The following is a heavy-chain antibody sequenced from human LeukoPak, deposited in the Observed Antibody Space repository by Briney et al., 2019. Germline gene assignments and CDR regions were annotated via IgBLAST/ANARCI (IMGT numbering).Heavy chain of an antibody. CDR1: GYTFTGYY. CDR2: ISAYNGNT. Sequence: ASVKVSCKASGYTFTGYYMHWVRQAPGQGLEWMGWISAYNGNTNYAQKLQGRVTMTTDTSTSTAYMELRSLRSDDTAVYYCARANAWHFDYWGQGTLVTVSS. J-gene: IGHJ4*02. V-gene: IGHV1-18*04. CDR3: ARANAWHFDY. D-gene: IGHD5-24*01.